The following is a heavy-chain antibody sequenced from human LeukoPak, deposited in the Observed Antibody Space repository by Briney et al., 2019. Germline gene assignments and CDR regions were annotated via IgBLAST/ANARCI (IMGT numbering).Heavy chain of an antibody. CDR2: ISSSSSYI. V-gene: IGHV3-21*04. CDR3: ARRAGAYSHPYDY. J-gene: IGHJ4*02. CDR1: GFTFSTYS. Sequence: GGSLRLSCAASGFTFSTYSMNWVRQAPGEGLEWVSSISSSSSYIYYADSMKGRFTISRDNSKNTLYLQMNSLRAEDTAVYYCARRAGAYSHPYDYWGQGTLVTVSS. D-gene: IGHD4/OR15-4a*01.